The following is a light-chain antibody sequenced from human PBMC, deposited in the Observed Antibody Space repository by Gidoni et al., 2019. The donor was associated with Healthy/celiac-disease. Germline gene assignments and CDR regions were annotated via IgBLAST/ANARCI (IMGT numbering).Light chain of an antibody. Sequence: EIVLTQSPGTLSLSPGERAPLSCRASQSVSRRYLAWYQQKPGQAPRLLIYGASSRATGIPDRFSGSGSGTDFTLTISRLEPEDFAVYYCQQYGSSPPWTFXXXTKVEIK. J-gene: IGKJ1*01. CDR3: QQYGSSPPWT. V-gene: IGKV3-20*01. CDR1: QSVSRRY. CDR2: GAS.